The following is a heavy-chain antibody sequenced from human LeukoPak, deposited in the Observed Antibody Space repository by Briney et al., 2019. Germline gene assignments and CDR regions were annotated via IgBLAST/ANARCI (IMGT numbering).Heavy chain of an antibody. CDR3: ARFAMTRKLERLISSLYFDY. CDR2: ISSSGSTI. CDR1: GFTFSSYE. J-gene: IGHJ4*02. D-gene: IGHD1-1*01. Sequence: QSGGSLRLSCAASGFTFSSYEMNWVRQAPGKGLEWVSYISSSGSTIYYADSVKGRFNISRDNAKNSLYLQMNSLRAEDTAVYYCARFAMTRKLERLISSLYFDYWGQGTLVTVSS. V-gene: IGHV3-48*03.